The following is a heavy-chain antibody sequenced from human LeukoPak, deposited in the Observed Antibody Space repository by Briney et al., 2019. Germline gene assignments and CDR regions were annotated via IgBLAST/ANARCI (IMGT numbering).Heavy chain of an antibody. Sequence: GRSLRLSCAASGFTFSNYGMHWVRQAPGKGLEWVAVIWYDGSNKYYADSAKGRFTISRDNSKKTLFLQMNTLRVEDTAVYYCAKDRAYYYGSGVDYWGQGTLVTVSS. J-gene: IGHJ4*02. CDR1: GFTFSNYG. CDR2: IWYDGSNK. V-gene: IGHV3-33*02. D-gene: IGHD3-10*01. CDR3: AKDRAYYYGSGVDY.